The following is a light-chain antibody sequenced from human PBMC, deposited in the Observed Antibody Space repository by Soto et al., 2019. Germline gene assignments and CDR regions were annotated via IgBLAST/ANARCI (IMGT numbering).Light chain of an antibody. CDR1: SGHSDYA. CDR2: LNRDGSH. J-gene: IGLJ2*01. CDR3: QTWDTVVV. V-gene: IGLV4-69*01. Sequence: QLVLTQSPSASASLGASVKLTCTLSSGHSDYAIAWHQQQPDKGPRYLMKLNRDGSHNNGDGIPDRFSGSISGAERYLIISSLQSDDEADYYCQTWDTVVVFGGGTQLTVL.